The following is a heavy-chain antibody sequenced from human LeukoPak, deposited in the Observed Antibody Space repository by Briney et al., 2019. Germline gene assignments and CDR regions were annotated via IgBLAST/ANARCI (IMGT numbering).Heavy chain of an antibody. CDR1: GGSISSYY. CDR3: ARADTSGPYYYGMDV. V-gene: IGHV4-59*01. J-gene: IGHJ6*02. D-gene: IGHD3-22*01. CDR2: IYYSGST. Sequence: PSETLSLTCTVSGGSISSYYWSWIRQPPGKGLEWIGYIYYSGSTNYNPSLKSRVTISVDTSKNQFSLKLNSVTAADTAVYYCARADTSGPYYYGMDVWGQGTTVTVSS.